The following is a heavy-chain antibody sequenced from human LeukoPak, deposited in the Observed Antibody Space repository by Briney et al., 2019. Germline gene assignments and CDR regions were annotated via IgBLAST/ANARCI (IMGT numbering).Heavy chain of an antibody. V-gene: IGHV3-30*04. CDR1: AFTFRSYA. Sequence: GGSLRLSCAASAFTFRSYAMEWDRQAPGKGLEWVAVISYDGSNKNYADAVKGRFTISRDNSKNTLYLQMNSMRAEDTAVYYCAREIPSITIFGRTDSMDVWGKGTTVTVSS. CDR2: ISYDGSNK. J-gene: IGHJ6*03. CDR3: AREIPSITIFGRTDSMDV. D-gene: IGHD3-3*01.